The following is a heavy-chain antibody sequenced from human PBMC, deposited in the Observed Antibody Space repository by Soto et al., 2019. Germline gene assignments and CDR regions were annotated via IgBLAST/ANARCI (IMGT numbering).Heavy chain of an antibody. CDR2: INSDGSST. J-gene: IGHJ5*02. D-gene: IGHD1-1*01. V-gene: IGHV3-74*01. Sequence: YGVHRVSKDQRKGLVWVSRINSDGSSTSYADSVKGRFTISRDNAKNTLYLQMNSLRAEDTAVYYCARGFLAAHAGRKKYTGFDPWGQGTPVLVSS. CDR1: YG. CDR3: ARGFLAAHAGRKKYTGFDP.